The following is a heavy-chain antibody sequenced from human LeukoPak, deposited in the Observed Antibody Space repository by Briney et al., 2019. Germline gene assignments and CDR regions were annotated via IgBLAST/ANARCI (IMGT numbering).Heavy chain of an antibody. CDR1: GYTFTGYY. D-gene: IGHD6-13*01. CDR2: INPNSGGT. Sequence: ASVKVSCKASGYTFTGYYMHWVRQAPGQGLEWMGWINPNSGGTNYAQKFQGRVTMTRDTSISTAYMELSRLRSDDTAVYYCARGAAAGPGDWFDPWGQGILVTVSS. J-gene: IGHJ5*02. V-gene: IGHV1-2*02. CDR3: ARGAAAGPGDWFDP.